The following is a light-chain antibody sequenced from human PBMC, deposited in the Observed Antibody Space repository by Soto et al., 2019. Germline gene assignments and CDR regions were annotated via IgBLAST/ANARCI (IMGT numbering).Light chain of an antibody. J-gene: IGLJ1*01. V-gene: IGLV2-8*01. Sequence: QSVLTQPPSASGSPGQSVTISCTGTSSDVGGYNYVSWYQQHPGKVPKLVVYEVNKRPSGVPDRFSGSKSGNTASLTVSGRQAEDEADYYCTSYAGGNNVFGTGTKVTVL. CDR1: SSDVGGYNY. CDR3: TSYAGGNNV. CDR2: EVN.